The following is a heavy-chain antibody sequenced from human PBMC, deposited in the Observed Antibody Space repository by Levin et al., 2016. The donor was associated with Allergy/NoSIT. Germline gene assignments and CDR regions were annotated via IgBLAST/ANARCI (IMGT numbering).Heavy chain of an antibody. J-gene: IGHJ4*02. D-gene: IGHD3-3*01. V-gene: IGHV1-18*01. CDR2: ISAYNGNT. CDR3: ARVGFLEWTLYDRAFDY. CDR1: GYTFTSYG. Sequence: ASVKVSCKASGYTFTSYGISWVRQAPGQGLEWMGWISAYNGNTNYAQKLQGRVTMTTDTSTSTAYMELRSLRSDDTAVYYYARVGFLEWTLYDRAFDYWGQGTLVTVSS.